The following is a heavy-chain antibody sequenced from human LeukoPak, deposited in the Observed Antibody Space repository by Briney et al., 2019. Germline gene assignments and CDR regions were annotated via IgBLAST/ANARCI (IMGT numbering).Heavy chain of an antibody. Sequence: PGGSLRLSCAASGFTFSTYAMSWVRQAPGKGLEWVSAISGSGGTTYNADSVKGRFTISRDNSKNTLYLQMNSLRAEDTAVYYCAKDRLIRDGYNHFDYWGQGTLVTVSS. V-gene: IGHV3-23*01. CDR3: AKDRLIRDGYNHFDY. CDR1: GFTFSTYA. D-gene: IGHD5-24*01. J-gene: IGHJ4*02. CDR2: ISGSGGTT.